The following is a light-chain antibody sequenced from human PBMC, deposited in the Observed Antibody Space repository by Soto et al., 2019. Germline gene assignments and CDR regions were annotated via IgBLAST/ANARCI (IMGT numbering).Light chain of an antibody. J-gene: IGKJ1*01. CDR2: GAS. CDR3: QQYGSSYPWT. V-gene: IGKV3-20*01. Sequence: EIVFTQSPGTLSLSPVERATLSCRASQSVSSNYLAWYQQKPGQAPRLLIYGASSGATGIPDRFSGSGSGTDFTLTIRRLEPEDFAVYYCQQYGSSYPWTFGQGTKVDIK. CDR1: QSVSSNY.